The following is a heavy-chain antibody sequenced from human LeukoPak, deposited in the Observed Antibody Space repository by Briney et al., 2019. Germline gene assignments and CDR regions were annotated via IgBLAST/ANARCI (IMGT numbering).Heavy chain of an antibody. CDR3: ARGYYNSSGYSFDY. Sequence: SETLSLTCTVSGGSITNYYWSWIRQPAGKGLEWIGRIYSTSWSTKYNPSLESRVSMSVGTSKNQVSLKMTSVTAADTAVYYCARGYYNSSGYSFDYWGQGTPVTVSS. V-gene: IGHV4-4*07. J-gene: IGHJ4*02. CDR1: GGSITNYY. CDR2: IYSTSWST. D-gene: IGHD3-22*01.